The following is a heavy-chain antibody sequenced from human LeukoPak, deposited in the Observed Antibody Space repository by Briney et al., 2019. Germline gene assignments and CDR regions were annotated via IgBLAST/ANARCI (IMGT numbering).Heavy chain of an antibody. J-gene: IGHJ6*02. CDR3: AKDIAPLGTDGMDV. CDR2: ISWNSGSI. V-gene: IGHV3-9*01. D-gene: IGHD7-27*01. CDR1: GFTFDDYA. Sequence: PGRSLRLSCAASGFTFDDYAMHWVRQAPGKGLEWVSGISWNSGSIGYADSVKGRFTISRDNAKNSLYLQMNSLRAEDTALYYCAKDIAPLGTDGMDVWGQGTTVTVSS.